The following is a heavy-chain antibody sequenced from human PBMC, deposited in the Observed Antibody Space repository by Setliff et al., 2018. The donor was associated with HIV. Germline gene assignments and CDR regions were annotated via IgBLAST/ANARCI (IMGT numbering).Heavy chain of an antibody. CDR2: IYHGGST. J-gene: IGHJ5*02. Sequence: SETLSLTCALSGYSISNGYYWGWIRQPSGKGLEWIGNIYHGGSTYYSPSFRGRVALSVDTSKNQFSLKLTSVTAADTAIYYCARPQTGIGGGSWFDPWGQGALVTVSS. V-gene: IGHV4-38-2*01. CDR3: ARPQTGIGGGSWFDP. CDR1: GYSISNGYY. D-gene: IGHD3-16*01.